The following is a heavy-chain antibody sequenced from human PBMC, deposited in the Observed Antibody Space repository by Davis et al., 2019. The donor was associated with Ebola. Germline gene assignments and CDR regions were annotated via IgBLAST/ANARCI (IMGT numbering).Heavy chain of an antibody. CDR3: ARDRYSSSAILDY. V-gene: IGHV3-30*04. D-gene: IGHD6-6*01. CDR1: GFTFSSYA. J-gene: IGHJ4*02. CDR2: ISYDGSNK. Sequence: PGGSLRLSCAASGFTFSSYAMHWVRQAPGKGLEWVAVISYDGSNKYYADSVKGRFTISRDNSKNTLYLQMNSLRAEDTAVYYCARDRYSSSAILDYWGQGTLVTVSS.